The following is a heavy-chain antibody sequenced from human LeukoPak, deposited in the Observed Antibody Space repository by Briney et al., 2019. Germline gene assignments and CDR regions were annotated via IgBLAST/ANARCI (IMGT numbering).Heavy chain of an antibody. Sequence: GGSLRLSCAASGFSFSNHWMSWVRQAPGKGLEWVANINEDGSEKTYVDSVKGRFTISRDYATKSVYLQMNSLTAEDTAMYYCARGVGWFDPWGQGTLVTVSS. D-gene: IGHD2-2*01. J-gene: IGHJ5*02. V-gene: IGHV3-7*04. CDR2: INEDGSEK. CDR3: ARGVGWFDP. CDR1: GFSFSNHW.